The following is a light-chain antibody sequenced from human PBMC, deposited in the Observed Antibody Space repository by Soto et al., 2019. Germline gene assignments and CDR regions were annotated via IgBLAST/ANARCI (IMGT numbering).Light chain of an antibody. CDR2: KAS. V-gene: IGKV1-5*03. CDR3: QQYNSFHQT. J-gene: IGKJ1*01. CDR1: QSISTW. Sequence: DIQMTQSPSTLSASVGDTVTITCRASQSISTWLAWYQQKPGKAPEILIYKASNLESGVPSRFSGSGSGTEFTLTISSLQPDDSATCYCQQYNSFHQTFGQGTKVDIK.